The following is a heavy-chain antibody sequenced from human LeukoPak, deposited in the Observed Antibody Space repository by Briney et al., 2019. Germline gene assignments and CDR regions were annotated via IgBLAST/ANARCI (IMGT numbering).Heavy chain of an antibody. J-gene: IGHJ3*02. Sequence: GGSLRLSSAASGFTFDDYAMHWVRQAPGKGLEWVSGISWNSGSIGYADSVKGRFTISRDNAKNSLYLQMNSLRAEDMALYYCAKADLGHGAFDIWGQGTMVTVSS. D-gene: IGHD7-27*01. V-gene: IGHV3-9*03. CDR3: AKADLGHGAFDI. CDR2: ISWNSGSI. CDR1: GFTFDDYA.